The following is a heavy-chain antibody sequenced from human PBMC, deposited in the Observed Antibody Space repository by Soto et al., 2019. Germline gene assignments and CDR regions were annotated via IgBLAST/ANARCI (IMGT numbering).Heavy chain of an antibody. CDR2: ISYSGST. CDR1: GDSINRKNFY. CDR3: ARDEGSVYSNAFDI. D-gene: IGHD3-22*01. J-gene: IGHJ3*02. Sequence: SETLSLTCTVSGDSINRKNFYCNWIRHHPGKGLEWIGYISYSGSTDYNPSLESRVTISMDTSKNEVSLTLTSVTAADTVVYYWARDEGSVYSNAFDIWGHGTMVTVSS. V-gene: IGHV4-31*03.